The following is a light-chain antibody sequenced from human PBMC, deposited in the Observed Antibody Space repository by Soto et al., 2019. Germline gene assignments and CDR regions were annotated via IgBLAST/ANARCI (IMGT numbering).Light chain of an antibody. V-gene: IGKV3-20*01. CDR2: GSS. CDR3: QQYGTSPPYT. CDR1: QSVSNNY. J-gene: IGKJ2*01. Sequence: EVVLTQFPGTLSLSPGDRATLSCRASQSVSNNYLAWYQQKPGQAPRLVIFGSSDRATGIPDRFSGSGSGTDFTLTISRLEPDDFAVYFCQQYGTSPPYTFGQGTRLEIK.